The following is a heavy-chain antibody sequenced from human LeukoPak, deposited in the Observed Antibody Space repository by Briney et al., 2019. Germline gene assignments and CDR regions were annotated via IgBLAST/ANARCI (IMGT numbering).Heavy chain of an antibody. CDR2: IHDSGST. J-gene: IGHJ4*02. CDR1: GGSIGSYY. CDR3: ARRSRTDYFDY. Sequence: KPSETLSLTCAVSGGSIGSYYWSWIRQPPGKGLEWIGYIHDSGSTKYNPSLKSRVTMSVDTSRNHLSLKLTSVTAADTAVYYCARRSRTDYFDYRGQGTLVTVSS. D-gene: IGHD1/OR15-1a*01. V-gene: IGHV4-59*01.